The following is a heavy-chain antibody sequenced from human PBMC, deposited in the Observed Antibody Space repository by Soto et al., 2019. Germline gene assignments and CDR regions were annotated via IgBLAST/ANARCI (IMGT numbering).Heavy chain of an antibody. V-gene: IGHV1-69*13. CDR3: AREGEGSHYSGSGSSYNGDKFAFDY. CDR2: IIPIFGTA. J-gene: IGHJ4*02. D-gene: IGHD3-10*01. CDR1: GGTFSSYA. Sequence: SVKVSCKASGGTFSSYAISWVRQAPGQGLEWMGGIIPIFGTANYAQKFQGRVTITADESTSTAYMELSSLRSEDTAVYYCAREGEGSHYSGSGSSYNGDKFAFDYWGQGTRVTVSS.